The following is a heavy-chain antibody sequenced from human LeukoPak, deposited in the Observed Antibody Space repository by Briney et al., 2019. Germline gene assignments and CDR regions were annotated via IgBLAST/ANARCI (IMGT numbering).Heavy chain of an antibody. CDR3: ARGGLQHCSGGSCYDGMDV. Sequence: GGSLRLSCAASGFTLSTYAMHWVRQAPGKGLEWVAVISYDGSKKYYADSVKGRFTISRDNSKSTLYLQMNSLRAEDTAVYYCARGGLQHCSGGSCYDGMDVWGQGTTVTVSS. D-gene: IGHD2-15*01. CDR1: GFTLSTYA. V-gene: IGHV3-30*03. J-gene: IGHJ6*02. CDR2: ISYDGSKK.